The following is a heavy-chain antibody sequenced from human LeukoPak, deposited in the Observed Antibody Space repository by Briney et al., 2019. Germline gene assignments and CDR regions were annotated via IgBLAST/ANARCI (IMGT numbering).Heavy chain of an antibody. D-gene: IGHD1-26*01. CDR1: GGSISSYY. J-gene: IGHJ4*02. CDR2: IYYSGST. Sequence: PSETLSLTCTVSGGSISSYYWSWIRQPPGKGPEWIGYIYYSGSTYYNPSLKSRVTISVDTSKNQFSLKLSSVTAADTAVYYCARDSQRGELGYWGQGTLVTVSS. V-gene: IGHV4-59*12. CDR3: ARDSQRGELGY.